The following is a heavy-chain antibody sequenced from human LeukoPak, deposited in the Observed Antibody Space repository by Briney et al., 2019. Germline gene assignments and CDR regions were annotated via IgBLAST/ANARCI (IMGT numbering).Heavy chain of an antibody. Sequence: GGSLRLSCAASGFTFSLYAMSWVRQAPGKGLEWVSAFSATDGSAQYAESVEGRFTISRDNSKNTLFLQMNSLGAEDTAVYYCARAKIAAAGTGAFDVWGQGTLVTVSS. CDR3: ARAKIAAAGTGAFDV. J-gene: IGHJ3*01. D-gene: IGHD6-13*01. CDR2: FSATDGSA. V-gene: IGHV3-23*01. CDR1: GFTFSLYA.